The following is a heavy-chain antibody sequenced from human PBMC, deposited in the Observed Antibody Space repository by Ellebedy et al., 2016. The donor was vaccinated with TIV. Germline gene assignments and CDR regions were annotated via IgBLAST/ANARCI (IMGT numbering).Heavy chain of an antibody. CDR2: ISGSSTYT. CDR3: ARDVPAYGMDV. CDR1: GFTFSDYY. Sequence: GESLKISCAASGFTFSDYYMIWIRQAPEKGLEWVSYISGSSTYTNYADSVKGRFTISRDNAKNSLFLQMNSLRAEDTAVYYCARDVPAYGMDVWGQGTTVSVSS. J-gene: IGHJ6*02. V-gene: IGHV3-11*06.